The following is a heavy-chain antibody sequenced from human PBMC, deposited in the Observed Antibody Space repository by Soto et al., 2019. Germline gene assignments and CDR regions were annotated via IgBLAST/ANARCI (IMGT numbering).Heavy chain of an antibody. CDR3: AKDVTSAAAPPGWFDP. Sequence: EVQLLESGGGLVQPGGSLRLSCVASGFTFSSYAMSWVRQAPGKGLEWVSAISGSGGSTYYADSVKGRFTISRDNSKNTLYLQMNSLRAEDTAVYYCAKDVTSAAAPPGWFDPWGQGTLVTVSS. J-gene: IGHJ5*02. CDR2: ISGSGGST. CDR1: GFTFSSYA. D-gene: IGHD6-13*01. V-gene: IGHV3-23*01.